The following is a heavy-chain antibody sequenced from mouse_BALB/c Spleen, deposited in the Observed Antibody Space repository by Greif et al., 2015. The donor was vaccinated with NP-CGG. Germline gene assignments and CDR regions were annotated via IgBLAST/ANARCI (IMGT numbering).Heavy chain of an antibody. D-gene: IGHD1-2*01. V-gene: IGHV2-9*02. CDR2: IWAGGST. CDR3: AREDFITTATGGFAY. J-gene: IGHJ3*01. CDR1: GFSLTSYG. Sequence: VQVVESGPGLVAPSQSLSITCTVSGFSLTSYGVHWVRQPPGKGLEWLGVIWAGGSTNYNSALMSRLSISKDNSKSXVFLKMNSLQTDDTAMYYCAREDFITTATGGFAYWGQGTLVTVSA.